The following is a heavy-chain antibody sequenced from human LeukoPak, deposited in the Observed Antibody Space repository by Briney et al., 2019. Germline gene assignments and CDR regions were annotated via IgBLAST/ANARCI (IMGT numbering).Heavy chain of an antibody. CDR1: GYTFTSYG. CDR2: ISAYNGNT. Sequence: ASVKVSCKASGYTFTSYGIRWVRQAPGQGLEWMGWISAYNGNTNYAQKLQGRVTMTTDTSTSTAYMELRSLRSDDTAVYYCARDHYYGSGSQALNFDYWGQGTLVTVSS. J-gene: IGHJ4*02. CDR3: ARDHYYGSGSQALNFDY. V-gene: IGHV1-18*01. D-gene: IGHD3-10*01.